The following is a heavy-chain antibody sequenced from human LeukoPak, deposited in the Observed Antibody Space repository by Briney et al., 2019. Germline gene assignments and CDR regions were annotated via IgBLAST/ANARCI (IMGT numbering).Heavy chain of an antibody. V-gene: IGHV1-18*01. CDR1: GYTFTSHG. CDR3: ARDANGGSLDY. CDR2: ISTYNGNT. D-gene: IGHD1-1*01. J-gene: IGHJ4*02. Sequence: ASVKVSCKASGYTFTSHGISWVRQAPGQGLEWMGWISTYNGNTNYAQKLQGRVTMTTDTSTSTAYMELRSLRSDDTAVYYCARDANGGSLDYWGQGTLVTVSS.